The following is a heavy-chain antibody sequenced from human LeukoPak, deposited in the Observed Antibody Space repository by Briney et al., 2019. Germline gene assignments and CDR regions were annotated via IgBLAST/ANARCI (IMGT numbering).Heavy chain of an antibody. CDR1: GGSFSGYY. J-gene: IGHJ6*02. CDR2: IYYSGST. CDR3: ARGGDYGDYVGGSDYYYYYGMDV. D-gene: IGHD4-17*01. V-gene: IGHV4-30-4*08. Sequence: SETLSLTCAVYGGSFSGYYWSWIRQPPGKGLEWIGYIYYSGSTYYNPSLKSRVTISVDTSKNQFSLKLSSVTAADTAVYYCARGGDYGDYVGGSDYYYYYGMDVWGQGTTVTVSS.